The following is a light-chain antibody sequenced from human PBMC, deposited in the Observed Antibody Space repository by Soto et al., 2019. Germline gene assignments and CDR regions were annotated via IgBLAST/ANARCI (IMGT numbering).Light chain of an antibody. J-gene: IGLJ3*02. V-gene: IGLV2-14*01. Sequence: QSALTQPASVSGSPGQSITISCTGTTSDVGASNYVYWYQQHPGKAPKLMIYDVTNRHSGVSNRFSGSKSGSTASLTLSGLQAEDEADYYCSSYTTSSTLLFGGGTKLTVL. CDR3: SSYTTSSTLL. CDR2: DVT. CDR1: TSDVGASNY.